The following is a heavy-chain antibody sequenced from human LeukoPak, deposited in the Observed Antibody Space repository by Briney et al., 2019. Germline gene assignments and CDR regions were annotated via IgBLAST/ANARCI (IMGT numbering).Heavy chain of an antibody. CDR1: GGSISSSSYY. D-gene: IGHD4-17*01. V-gene: IGHV4-61*05. CDR3: ASQPTTVTAIKY. J-gene: IGHJ4*02. Sequence: SETLSLTCTVSGGSISSSSYYWGWIRQPPGKGLEWIGYIYYSGSTNYNPSLKSRVTISVDTSKNQFSLKLSSVTAADTAVYYCASQPTTVTAIKYWGQGTLATVSS. CDR2: IYYSGST.